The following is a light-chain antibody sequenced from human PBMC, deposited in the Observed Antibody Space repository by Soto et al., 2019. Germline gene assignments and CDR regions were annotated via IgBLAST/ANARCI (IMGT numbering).Light chain of an antibody. Sequence: EVVLTQSPGTVSLSPGERATLSCRASQSVTSNYLAWYQQKPGQAPRLLIYAASSRASGIPDRFSGSGSGTDFTLSISRVESEDFAVYYCQHYGSSVPWTFGQGTNVEIK. CDR2: AAS. J-gene: IGKJ1*01. CDR1: QSVTSNY. V-gene: IGKV3-20*01. CDR3: QHYGSSVPWT.